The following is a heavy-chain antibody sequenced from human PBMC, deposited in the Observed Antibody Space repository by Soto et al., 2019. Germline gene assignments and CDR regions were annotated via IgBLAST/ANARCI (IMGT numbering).Heavy chain of an antibody. V-gene: IGHV3-23*01. J-gene: IGHJ5*02. CDR3: AKDQRYYDFWSGYFHWFDP. CDR2: ISGSGGST. Sequence: EVQLLESGGGLVQPGGSLRLSCAASGFTFSSYAMSWVRQAPGKGLEWVSAISGSGGSTYYADSVKGRFTISRGNSKNTLYLQMNSLRAEDTAVYYCAKDQRYYDFWSGYFHWFDPWGQGTLVTVSS. CDR1: GFTFSSYA. D-gene: IGHD3-3*01.